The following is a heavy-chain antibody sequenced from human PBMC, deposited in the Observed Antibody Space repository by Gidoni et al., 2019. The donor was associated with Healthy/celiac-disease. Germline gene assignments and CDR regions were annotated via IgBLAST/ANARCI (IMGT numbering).Heavy chain of an antibody. J-gene: IGHJ4*02. CDR3: AKDRGLQWLALDY. V-gene: IGHV3-9*01. Sequence: EVQLVESGGGLVQPGRSLRLSCAASGFTFDDYAMHWVRQAPGKGLEWVSGISWNSGSIGYADSVKGRFTISRDNAKNSLYLQMNSLRAEDTALYYCAKDRGLQWLALDYWGQGTLVTVSS. CDR2: ISWNSGSI. D-gene: IGHD6-19*01. CDR1: GFTFDDYA.